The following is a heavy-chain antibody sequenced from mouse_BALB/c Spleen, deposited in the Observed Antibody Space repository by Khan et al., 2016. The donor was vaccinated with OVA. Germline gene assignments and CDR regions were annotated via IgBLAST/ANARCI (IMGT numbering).Heavy chain of an antibody. D-gene: IGHD1-3*01. V-gene: IGHV1S81*02. Sequence: QVQLQQSGAELVKPGASVKLSCKASGYTFSSYYMYWVKQTPGQGLEWIGGINPTNGGTNFNEKFKTKATLTVDKSSSTAYMQLSSLTSEDSAVYYCTRSGYAHPFAYWGQGTLVTVSA. CDR2: INPTNGGT. CDR3: TRSGYAHPFAY. CDR1: GYTFSSYY. J-gene: IGHJ3*01.